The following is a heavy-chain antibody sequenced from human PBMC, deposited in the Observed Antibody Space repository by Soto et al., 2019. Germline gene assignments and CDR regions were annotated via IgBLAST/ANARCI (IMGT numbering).Heavy chain of an antibody. J-gene: IGHJ4*02. V-gene: IGHV3-13*01. Sequence: GGSLRLSCAASGFTFSSYDMHWVRQVTGKGLEWVSAIGTAGDTYYPGSVKGRFTISRENAKNSLYLQMNSLRAEDTAVYYCARVGLGAARRYFDYWGQGTLVTVSS. D-gene: IGHD1-26*01. CDR2: IGTAGDT. CDR3: ARVGLGAARRYFDY. CDR1: GFTFSSYD.